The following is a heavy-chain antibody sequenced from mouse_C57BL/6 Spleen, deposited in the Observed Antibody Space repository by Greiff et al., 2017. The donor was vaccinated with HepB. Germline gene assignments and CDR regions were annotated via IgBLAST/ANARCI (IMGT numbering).Heavy chain of an antibody. CDR1: GYTFTSYW. V-gene: IGHV1-55*01. J-gene: IGHJ3*01. CDR2: IYPGSGST. D-gene: IGHD2-5*01. Sequence: QVQLQQPGAELVKPGASVKMSCKASGYTFTSYWITWVKQRPGQGLEWIGDIYPGSGSTNYNEKFKSKATLTVDTSSSTAYMQLSSLTSEDSAVYYCARSRYSNYHPWFAYWGQGTLVTVSA. CDR3: ARSRYSNYHPWFAY.